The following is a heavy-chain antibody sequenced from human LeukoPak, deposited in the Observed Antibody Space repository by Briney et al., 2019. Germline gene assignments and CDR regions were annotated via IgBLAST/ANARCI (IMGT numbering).Heavy chain of an antibody. CDR3: ARSRGEAGSAFDI. D-gene: IGHD3-16*01. V-gene: IGHV3-33*01. J-gene: IGHJ3*02. CDR2: IWYDGSNK. Sequence: GRSLRLSCAASGFTFSSYGMHWVRQAPGKGLEWVAVIWYDGSNKYYADSVKGRFTISRDNSKNTLYLQMNSLRAEDTAVYYCARSRGEAGSAFDIWGQGTMVTVSS. CDR1: GFTFSSYG.